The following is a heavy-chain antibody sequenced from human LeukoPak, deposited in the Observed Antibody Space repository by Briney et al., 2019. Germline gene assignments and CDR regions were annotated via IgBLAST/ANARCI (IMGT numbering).Heavy chain of an antibody. CDR2: IYYSGST. J-gene: IGHJ6*04. CDR1: GGSISSGGYY. D-gene: IGHD3-16*01. V-gene: IGHV4-31*03. Sequence: PSETLSLTCTVSGGSISSGGYYWSWIRQHPGKGLEWIGYIYYSGSTYYNPSLESRVTISVDTSKNQFSLKLSSVTAADTAVYYRARDLIPHGMDVWGKGTTVTVSS. CDR3: ARDLIPHGMDV.